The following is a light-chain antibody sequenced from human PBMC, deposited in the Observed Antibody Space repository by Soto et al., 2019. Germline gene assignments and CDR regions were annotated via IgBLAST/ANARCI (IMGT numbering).Light chain of an antibody. CDR3: QVWDMSSDHPGAV. V-gene: IGLV3-21*02. CDR2: DDS. Sequence: SYELTQPPSVSVAPGQTASIACGGNNIGSQRVHWYQQRPGQAPVLVVHDDSDRPSGIPERFSGSNAGNTATLTISRVEDGDEADYYCQVWDMSSDHPGAVFGGGTKLTVL. J-gene: IGLJ2*01. CDR1: NIGSQR.